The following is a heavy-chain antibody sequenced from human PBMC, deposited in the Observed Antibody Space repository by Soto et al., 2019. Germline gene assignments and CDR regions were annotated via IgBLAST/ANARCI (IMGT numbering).Heavy chain of an antibody. D-gene: IGHD2-21*02. Sequence: EVQLLESGGGLVQPGGALRLSCSASGFTFSSCAMNWVRQAPGKGLEWVSAIDGGGGSLYYADSVKGRFTISRDNSKTTLYLQRDSLRAEDTAVYYCAKGGGDSLRYGMDVWGQGTTVTVSS. V-gene: IGHV3-23*01. CDR2: IDGGGGSL. CDR3: AKGGGDSLRYGMDV. J-gene: IGHJ6*02. CDR1: GFTFSSCA.